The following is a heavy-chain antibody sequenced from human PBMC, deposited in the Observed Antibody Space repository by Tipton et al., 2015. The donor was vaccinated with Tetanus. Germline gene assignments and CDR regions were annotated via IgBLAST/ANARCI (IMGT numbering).Heavy chain of an antibody. Sequence: QVQLVQSGAEVKKPGASAKVSCKASGYTFTSYGISWVRQAPGQGLEWMGWISAYNGNTNYAQKLQGRVTMTTDTPTSTAYMELRSLTSDDTAVYYCARVPTNPLAVDRPTDYWGQGTLVTVSS. J-gene: IGHJ4*02. V-gene: IGHV1-18*01. CDR1: GYTFTSYG. D-gene: IGHD6-19*01. CDR2: ISAYNGNT. CDR3: ARVPTNPLAVDRPTDY.